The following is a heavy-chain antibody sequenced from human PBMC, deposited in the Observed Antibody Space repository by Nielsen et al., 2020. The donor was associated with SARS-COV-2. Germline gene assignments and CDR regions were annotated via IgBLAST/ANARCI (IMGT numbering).Heavy chain of an antibody. J-gene: IGHJ4*02. CDR1: GFTFSSYG. CDR2: ISYDGSNK. D-gene: IGHD3-10*01. CDR3: AYMVRGVMESDY. Sequence: GESLKISCAASGFTFSSYGMHWVRQAPGKGLEWVAVISYDGSNKYYADSVKGRFTISRDNSKNTLYLQMNSLRAEDTAVYYCAYMVRGVMESDYWGQGTLVTVSS. V-gene: IGHV3-30*03.